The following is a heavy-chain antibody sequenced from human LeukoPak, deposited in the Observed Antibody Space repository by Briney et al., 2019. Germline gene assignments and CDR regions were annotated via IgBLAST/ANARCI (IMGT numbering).Heavy chain of an antibody. D-gene: IGHD3-10*01. CDR3: ARDSSGMVRGVILYFDY. J-gene: IGHJ4*02. CDR1: GFSFSGHW. CDR2: ISPTGSTT. Sequence: GGSLRLSCTASGFSFSGHWMHWARQLPGKGLVWVSRISPTGSTTSYADSVKGRFTVSRDNAKNTLYLQMNSLRAEDTAVYYCARDSSGMVRGVILYFDYWGQGTLVTVSS. V-gene: IGHV3-74*01.